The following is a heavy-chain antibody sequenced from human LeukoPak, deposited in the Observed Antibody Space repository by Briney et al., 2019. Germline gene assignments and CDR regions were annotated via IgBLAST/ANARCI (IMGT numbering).Heavy chain of an antibody. Sequence: SETLSLTCAVYGGSFSGYYWSWIRQPPGKGLEWIGEINHSGSTNYNPSLKSRVTISVDTSKNRFSLKLSSVTAADTAVYYCARGRLVIAASRFDPWGQGTLVTVSS. V-gene: IGHV4-34*01. J-gene: IGHJ5*02. CDR2: INHSGST. CDR3: ARGRLVIAASRFDP. CDR1: GGSFSGYY. D-gene: IGHD6-13*01.